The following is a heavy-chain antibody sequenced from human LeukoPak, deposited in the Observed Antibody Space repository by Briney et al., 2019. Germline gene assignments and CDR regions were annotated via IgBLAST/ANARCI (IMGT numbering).Heavy chain of an antibody. CDR1: GDSTSNFY. CDR3: ARGITPQEMVYAIGWFDP. CDR2: IHYSGSS. V-gene: IGHV4-59*12. Sequence: SETLSLTCTVSGDSTSNFYWNWIRQSPEKGLEWIGNIHYSGSSVYNPSLKSRGTISIDTSRRQFFLKLNSVTAADTAVYYCARGITPQEMVYAIGWFDPWGQGTLVTVSS. J-gene: IGHJ5*02. D-gene: IGHD2-8*01.